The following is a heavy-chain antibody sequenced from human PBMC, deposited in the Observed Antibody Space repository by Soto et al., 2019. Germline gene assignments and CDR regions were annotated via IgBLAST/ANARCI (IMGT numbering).Heavy chain of an antibody. CDR2: ISYDGSNK. V-gene: IGHV3-30-3*01. Sequence: PGGSLRLSCAASGFTFSSYAMHWVRQAPGKGLEWVAVISYDGSNKYYADSVKGRFTISRDSSKNTLYLQMNSLRAEDTAVYYCARDFAGYSSSPGAFDIWGQGXMVTVSS. D-gene: IGHD6-6*01. CDR3: ARDFAGYSSSPGAFDI. J-gene: IGHJ3*02. CDR1: GFTFSSYA.